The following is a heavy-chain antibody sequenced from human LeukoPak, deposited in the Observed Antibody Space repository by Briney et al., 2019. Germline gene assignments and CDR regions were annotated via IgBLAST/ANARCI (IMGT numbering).Heavy chain of an antibody. V-gene: IGHV3-48*03. Sequence: PGGSLRLSCAAPGFTFINYEMTWVPQAPGKGREWVSYISIGGNTIYYADSVKGRFTISRDNAKNSLSLQMNSLRAEDTAVYFCARGGPLIDCWGQGTLVTGSS. CDR2: ISIGGNTI. CDR1: GFTFINYE. CDR3: ARGGPLIDC. J-gene: IGHJ4*02.